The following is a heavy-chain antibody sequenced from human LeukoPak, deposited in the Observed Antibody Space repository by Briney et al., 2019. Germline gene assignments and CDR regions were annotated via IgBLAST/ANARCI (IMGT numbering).Heavy chain of an antibody. CDR3: AKVVTTVKTDY. V-gene: IGHV3-23*01. J-gene: IGHJ4*02. CDR1: GFTFSNYA. Sequence: GGSLRLSCAASGFTFSNYAMSWVRQAPGKGLEWVSSISGSGDSTYYADSVKGRFTISRDNSKNTLYLQMNSLRAEDTAVYYCAKVVTTVKTDYWGQGTLVTVSS. D-gene: IGHD4-17*01. CDR2: ISGSGDST.